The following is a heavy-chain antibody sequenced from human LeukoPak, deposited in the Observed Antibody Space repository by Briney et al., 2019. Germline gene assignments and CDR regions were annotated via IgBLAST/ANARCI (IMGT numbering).Heavy chain of an antibody. Sequence: GGSLRLSCAASGFTFSSYAMSWVRQAPGKGLEWVSAISGSGGSTYYADSVKGRFTISRDNSENTLYLQMNSLRAEDTAVYYCAKDLRVASYFDYWGQGTLVTVSS. V-gene: IGHV3-23*01. CDR2: ISGSGGST. J-gene: IGHJ4*02. CDR3: AKDLRVASYFDY. D-gene: IGHD5-12*01. CDR1: GFTFSSYA.